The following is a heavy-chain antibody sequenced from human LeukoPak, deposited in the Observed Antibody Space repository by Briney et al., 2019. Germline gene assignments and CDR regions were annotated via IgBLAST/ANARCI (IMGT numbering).Heavy chain of an antibody. J-gene: IGHJ6*02. V-gene: IGHV3-21*01. CDR1: GFTFSSYS. CDR2: ISSSSSYI. CDR3: ARDGGSYYNPYYYHYGMDV. Sequence: PGGSLRLSCAASGFTFSSYSMNWVRQAPGKGLEWVSSISSSSSYIYYADSVKGRFTISRDNAKNSLYLQMNSLRAEDTAVYYCARDGGSYYNPYYYHYGMDVWGQGTTVTVSS. D-gene: IGHD1-26*01.